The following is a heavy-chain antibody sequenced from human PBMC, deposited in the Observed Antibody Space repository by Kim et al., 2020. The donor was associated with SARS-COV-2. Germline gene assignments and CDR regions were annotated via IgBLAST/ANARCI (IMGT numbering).Heavy chain of an antibody. D-gene: IGHD1-26*01. CDR3: ARDARRSPRLFDY. Sequence: YEQKFQGRVTRTRDTSISTTYMELSRLRSDDTAVYYCARDARRSPRLFDYWGQGTLVTVSS. V-gene: IGHV1-2*02. J-gene: IGHJ4*02.